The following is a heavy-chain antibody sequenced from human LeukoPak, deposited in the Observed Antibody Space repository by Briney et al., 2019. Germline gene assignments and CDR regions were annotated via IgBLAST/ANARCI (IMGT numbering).Heavy chain of an antibody. Sequence: SETLSLTCTVSGASTSSHFWSWMRQPPGKGLEWIGNIYIGGTTNYNPSLNSRVTMSLDTSKNQLSLQLTSVTAADTAVYYCTKVTKWLAFDSWGRGTLVTVSS. D-gene: IGHD6-19*01. CDR1: GASTSSHF. CDR2: IYIGGTT. J-gene: IGHJ4*02. CDR3: TKVTKWLAFDS. V-gene: IGHV4-59*11.